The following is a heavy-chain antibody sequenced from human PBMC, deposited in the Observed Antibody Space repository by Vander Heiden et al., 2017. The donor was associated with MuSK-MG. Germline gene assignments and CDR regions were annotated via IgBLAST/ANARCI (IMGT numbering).Heavy chain of an antibody. CDR2: INDGGAT. J-gene: IGHJ4*02. Sequence: QGQLQQWGAGLLTPSETLSLTCAVSGGSFSGYYWHWIRQPPGTGMEWIGEINDGGATNYNPSLKGRVTMSVDTSENHFALKLSSVTAADTAFYDCARGRGYSSGWYGYYFDYWGQGTLVTVSS. D-gene: IGHD6-19*01. CDR3: ARGRGYSSGWYGYYFDY. V-gene: IGHV4-34*02. CDR1: GGSFSGYY.